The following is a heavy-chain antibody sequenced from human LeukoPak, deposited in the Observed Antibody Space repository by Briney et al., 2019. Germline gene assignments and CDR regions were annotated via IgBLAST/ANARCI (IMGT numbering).Heavy chain of an antibody. V-gene: IGHV3-9*01. CDR2: ISWNSGSI. CDR1: GFTFDDYA. CDR3: AKAPYYYGSGSYYFDY. Sequence: GGSLRLSCAASGFTFDDYAMHWVRQTPGKGLEWVSGISWNSGSIGYADSVKGRFTISRDNAKNSLYLQMNSLRAEDTALYYCAKAPYYYGSGSYYFDYWGQGTLVTVSS. J-gene: IGHJ4*02. D-gene: IGHD3-10*01.